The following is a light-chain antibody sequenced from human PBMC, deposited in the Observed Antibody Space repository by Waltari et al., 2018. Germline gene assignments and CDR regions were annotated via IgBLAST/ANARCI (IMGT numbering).Light chain of an antibody. J-gene: IGKJ1*01. Sequence: DIVMTQSPDSLAVSLGERATINCKSSQSVLYSSNNKNYLAWYQQKPGQPPKLHIYWASTRESGFPARFSGSGSGTDFTLTISSLQAEDVAVYYCQQYYSTPWTFGQGTKVEIK. CDR3: QQYYSTPWT. CDR1: QSVLYSSNNKNY. CDR2: WAS. V-gene: IGKV4-1*01.